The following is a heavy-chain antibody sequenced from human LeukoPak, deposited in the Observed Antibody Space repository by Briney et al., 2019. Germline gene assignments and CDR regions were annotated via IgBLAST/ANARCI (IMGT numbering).Heavy chain of an antibody. CDR1: GGSISGYY. CDR2: IYSGGGT. D-gene: IGHD1-26*01. Sequence: PSETLSLTCAAYGGSISGYYWSWIRQPPGKGPEWIGQIYSGGGTIYNPSLKSRVTFSLDTSKKQLSLKLTSVTAADTAVYYCARHLSGSYSFDYWGQGTLVTVSS. V-gene: IGHV4-34*01. J-gene: IGHJ4*02. CDR3: ARHLSGSYSFDY.